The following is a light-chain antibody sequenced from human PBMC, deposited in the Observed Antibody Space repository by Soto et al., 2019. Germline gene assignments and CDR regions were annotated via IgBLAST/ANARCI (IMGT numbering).Light chain of an antibody. J-gene: IGLJ3*02. CDR1: SSNIGSTS. Sequence: QSVLTQPPSASGTPGQRVTISCSGSSSNIGSTSVYWYQQLPGTAPKLLIYSNNRRPSGVPDRLSGSKSGTSASLAISGLQSEDEADYYCAAWDNRLSGGVFGGGTKLTVL. V-gene: IGLV1-44*01. CDR3: AAWDNRLSGGV. CDR2: SNN.